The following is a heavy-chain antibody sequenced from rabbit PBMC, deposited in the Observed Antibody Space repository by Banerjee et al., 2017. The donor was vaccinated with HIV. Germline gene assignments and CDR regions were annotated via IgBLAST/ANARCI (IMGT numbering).Heavy chain of an antibody. CDR3: GRGSDWSISR. CDR1: GFDFSSYG. D-gene: IGHD8-1*01. Sequence: QEQLVESGGGLVQPGGSLKLSCKASGFDFSSYGVSWVRQAPGKGLEWIGYIDPVFRSTYYASWVNGRFTISSHNAQNTVFLQMNSLTAADTATYFCGRGSDWSISR. V-gene: IGHV1S47*01. J-gene: IGHJ3*01. CDR2: IDPVFRST.